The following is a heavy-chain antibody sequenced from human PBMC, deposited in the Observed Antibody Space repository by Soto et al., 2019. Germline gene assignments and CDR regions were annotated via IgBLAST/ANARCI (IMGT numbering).Heavy chain of an antibody. Sequence: ASVKVSCKASGYTFTSYYMHWVRQAPGQGLEWMGIINPSGGSTSYAQKFQGRVTMTRDTSTSTVYMELSSLRSEDTAVYYCATGATYSSSWSGSFDYWGQGTLVTVSS. D-gene: IGHD6-13*01. CDR3: ATGATYSSSWSGSFDY. CDR2: INPSGGST. V-gene: IGHV1-46*01. CDR1: GYTFTSYY. J-gene: IGHJ4*02.